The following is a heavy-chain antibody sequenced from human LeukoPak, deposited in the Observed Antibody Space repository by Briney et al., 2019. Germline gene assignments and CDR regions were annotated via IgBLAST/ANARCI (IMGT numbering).Heavy chain of an antibody. Sequence: GGSLRLSCAASGFTFSNAWMSWVRQAPGKGLEWVGRIKSKTDGGTTDYAAPVKGRFTISRDDSKNALYLQMNSLKTEDTAVYYCTTEFNYYDSSGYYGGWFDPWGQGTLVTVSS. J-gene: IGHJ5*02. CDR3: TTEFNYYDSSGYYGGWFDP. V-gene: IGHV3-15*01. CDR2: IKSKTDGGTT. CDR1: GFTFSNAW. D-gene: IGHD3-22*01.